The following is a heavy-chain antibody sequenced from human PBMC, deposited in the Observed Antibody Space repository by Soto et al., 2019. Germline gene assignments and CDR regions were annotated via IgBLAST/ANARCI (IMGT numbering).Heavy chain of an antibody. J-gene: IGHJ4*02. CDR2: INTDGCEE. CDR1: GLTFRTYW. D-gene: IGHD3-16*02. Sequence: EVQLVESGGDLVQPGGSLKLSCRTSGLTFRTYWMSWSRQGPGKGLGWVDNINTDGCEEHYAASVEARLNISLDNNKSSIYLQMYSLSDDDTAMYYSVTYHNTDRKTYRFRHWGQGTLVTVAS. V-gene: IGHV3-7*01. CDR3: VTYHNTDRKTYRFRH.